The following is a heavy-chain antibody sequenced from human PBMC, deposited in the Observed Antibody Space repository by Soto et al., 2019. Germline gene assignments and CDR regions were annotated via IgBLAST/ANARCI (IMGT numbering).Heavy chain of an antibody. J-gene: IGHJ5*02. V-gene: IGHV4-59*01. CDR3: ARVRCSSINCYDGGWFDP. Sequence: PSETLSLTCTVSGGSISSYYWNWIRQPPGKGLEWIGCLYYSGSTNYNPSLKSRVTISVDTSKKQFSLKMSSVTAADTAVYYCARVRCSSINCYDGGWFDPWGQGTLVTVSS. CDR2: LYYSGST. D-gene: IGHD2-2*01. CDR1: GGSISSYY.